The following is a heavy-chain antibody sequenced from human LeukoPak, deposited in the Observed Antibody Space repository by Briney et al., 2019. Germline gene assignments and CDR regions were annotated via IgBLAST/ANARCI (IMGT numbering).Heavy chain of an antibody. V-gene: IGHV4-39*01. CDR2: IYYSGST. Sequence: SQTLSLTCVVSGGSISSSSYYWGWIRQPPGKGLEWIGSIYYSGSTYYNPSLKSRVTISVDTSKNQFSLKLSSVTAADTAVYYCARINCSSTSCYFDYWGQGTLVTVSS. CDR3: ARINCSSTSCYFDY. D-gene: IGHD2-2*01. CDR1: GGSISSSSYY. J-gene: IGHJ4*02.